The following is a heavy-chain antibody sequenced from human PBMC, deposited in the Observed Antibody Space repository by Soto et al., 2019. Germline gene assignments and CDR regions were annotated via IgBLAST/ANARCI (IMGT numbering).Heavy chain of an antibody. Sequence: PSETLSLTCTVSGGSISSYYWTWIRQPPGKGLECIGYIYYSGSSNYNPSLKSRVTISVDTAKNQFSLKLSSVTAADTAVYYCGRFGRAARPGYFDYWRQGTLVTVSS. CDR3: GRFGRAARPGYFDY. D-gene: IGHD6-6*01. CDR2: IYYSGSS. J-gene: IGHJ4*02. CDR1: GGSISSYY. V-gene: IGHV4-59*01.